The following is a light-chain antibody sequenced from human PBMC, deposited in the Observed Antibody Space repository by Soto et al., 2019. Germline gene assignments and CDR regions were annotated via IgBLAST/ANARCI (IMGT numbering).Light chain of an antibody. CDR1: SSDVGSYNR. J-gene: IGLJ1*01. V-gene: IGLV2-18*02. Sequence: QAVLTQPPSVSGSPGQSVTISCTGTSSDVGSYNRVSWYQQPPGTAPKLMIYEVSNRPSGVPDRFSGSKSGNTASLPISGLQPEDEADYYCNSCTSSNTYVFGTGTKVTVL. CDR3: NSCTSSNTYV. CDR2: EVS.